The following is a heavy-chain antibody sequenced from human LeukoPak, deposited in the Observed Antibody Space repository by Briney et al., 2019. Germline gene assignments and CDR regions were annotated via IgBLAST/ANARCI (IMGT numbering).Heavy chain of an antibody. V-gene: IGHV4-59*08. Sequence: SETLSLTCTVSGGSISSYYWSWIRPPPGKGLEWIGYIYYSGSTNYNPSLKSRVTISVDTSKNQFSLKLSSVTAADTAVYYCARHALGWYFYFDYWGQGTLVTVSS. J-gene: IGHJ4*02. CDR3: ARHALGWYFYFDY. CDR1: GGSISSYY. CDR2: IYYSGST. D-gene: IGHD2-15*01.